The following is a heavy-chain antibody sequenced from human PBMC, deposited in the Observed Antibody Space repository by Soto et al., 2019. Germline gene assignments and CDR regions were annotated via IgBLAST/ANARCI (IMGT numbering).Heavy chain of an antibody. CDR2: IYYSGST. CDR1: GASISSYY. D-gene: IGHD2-15*01. CDR3: ARHNRRGCSGGSCYRFWFDP. J-gene: IGHJ5*02. V-gene: IGHV4-59*08. Sequence: SETLSLTCTVSGASISSYYWSWIRQPPGKGLEWIGYIYYSGSTNYNPSLKSRATISVDTSKNQFSLKLSSVTAADTAVYYCARHNRRGCSGGSCYRFWFDPWGQGTQVTVSS.